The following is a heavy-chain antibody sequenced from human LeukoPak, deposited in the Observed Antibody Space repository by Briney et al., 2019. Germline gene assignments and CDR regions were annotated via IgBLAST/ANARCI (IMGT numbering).Heavy chain of an antibody. CDR3: ARHIPSTGPGEYYMDV. V-gene: IGHV5-51*01. J-gene: IGHJ6*04. CDR1: GYDFPTYW. D-gene: IGHD2/OR15-2a*01. CDR2: IYPDDSDT. Sequence: GESLKISCQASGYDFPTYWFGWVRQLPGKGLEWMGVIYPDDSDTKYNPYFQGQVTISVDKSISTGYLQWSSLKASDTAMYYCARHIPSTGPGEYYMDVWGRGTTVIVS.